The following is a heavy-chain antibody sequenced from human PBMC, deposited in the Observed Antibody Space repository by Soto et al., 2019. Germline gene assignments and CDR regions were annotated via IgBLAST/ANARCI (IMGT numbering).Heavy chain of an antibody. Sequence: GGSLRLSCAASGFTFSSYAMSWVRQAPGKGLEWVSAISGSGGSTYYADSVKGRFTISRDNSKNTLYLQMNSLRAEDTAVYYCAKHLNYYDSSGYFDYWGQGTLVTVSS. V-gene: IGHV3-23*01. CDR1: GFTFSSYA. J-gene: IGHJ4*02. D-gene: IGHD3-22*01. CDR3: AKHLNYYDSSGYFDY. CDR2: ISGSGGST.